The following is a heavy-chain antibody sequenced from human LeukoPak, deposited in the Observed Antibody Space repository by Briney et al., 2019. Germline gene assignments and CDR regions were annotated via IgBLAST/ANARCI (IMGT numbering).Heavy chain of an antibody. D-gene: IGHD1-26*01. CDR1: GGSISGFF. CDR3: VRHGGSYFIY. Sequence: SETLSLTCTVSGGSISGFFWSWIREPPGKALEWIGYIHSSGNTVYNPSLKSRVTISVDTSKNQFSRKLSSVTAVDTARYYCVRHGGSYFIYWGQGTLVTVSS. J-gene: IGHJ4*02. CDR2: IHSSGNT. V-gene: IGHV4-59*08.